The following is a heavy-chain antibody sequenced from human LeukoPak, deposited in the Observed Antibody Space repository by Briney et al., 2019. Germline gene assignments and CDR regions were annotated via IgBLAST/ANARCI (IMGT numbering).Heavy chain of an antibody. V-gene: IGHV3-21*01. CDR1: GFTFTSYI. CDR2: ISSSSTYI. D-gene: IGHD3-16*02. Sequence: GGSLRLSCAASGFTFTSYIMNWVRQAPGKGLEGVSCISSSSTYIYYADSVKGRYTISRDNAKNSLYLQMNSLTGEDTAVYYCARSWGELSFFDSWGRGTLVTVSS. J-gene: IGHJ4*02. CDR3: ARSWGELSFFDS.